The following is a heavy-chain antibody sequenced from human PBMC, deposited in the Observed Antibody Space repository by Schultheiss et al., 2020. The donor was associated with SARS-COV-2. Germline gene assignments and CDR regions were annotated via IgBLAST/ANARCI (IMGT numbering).Heavy chain of an antibody. CDR2: FYPGDSNS. CDR3: ARVRARDGYNPYYYNGMDV. D-gene: IGHD5-24*01. CDR1: GFDFTTYW. J-gene: IGHJ6*02. V-gene: IGHV5-51*01. Sequence: GGSLRLSCKGSGFDFTTYWIAWVRHMPGKGLEWMGIFYPGDSNSRYSPSFQGQVTISVDKSVSTAYLQWSSLKAADTAMYYCARVRARDGYNPYYYNGMDVWGQGTTVTVSS.